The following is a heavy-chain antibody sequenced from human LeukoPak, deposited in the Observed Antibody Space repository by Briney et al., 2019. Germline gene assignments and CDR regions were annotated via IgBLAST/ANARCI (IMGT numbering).Heavy chain of an antibody. Sequence: GGSLRLSCAASGFSFRNYGMHWVRQAPGKGLEWVAVISYAGSNITYADSVKGRFTISRDNSKNTLYLQMNSLRPEDTAVYHCAKEWPWENYSYGMNVWGQGTTVTVSS. V-gene: IGHV3-30*18. CDR1: GFSFRNYG. CDR2: ISYAGSNI. D-gene: IGHD1-26*01. CDR3: AKEWPWENYSYGMNV. J-gene: IGHJ6*02.